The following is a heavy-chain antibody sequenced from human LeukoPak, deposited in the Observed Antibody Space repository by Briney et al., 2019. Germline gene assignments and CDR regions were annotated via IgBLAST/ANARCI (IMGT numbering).Heavy chain of an antibody. J-gene: IGHJ6*03. CDR3: ARVVVPAVNYYYYYMDV. V-gene: IGHV4-59*01. D-gene: IGHD2-2*01. CDR2: IYYSGST. Sequence: SETLSLTCTVSGGSIGSYYWSWIRQPPGKGLEWIGDIYYSGSTNYNPSLKSRVTISVDTSKNQFSLKLSSATAADTAVYYCARVVVPAVNYYYYYMDVWGKRTTVTVSS. CDR1: GGSIGSYY.